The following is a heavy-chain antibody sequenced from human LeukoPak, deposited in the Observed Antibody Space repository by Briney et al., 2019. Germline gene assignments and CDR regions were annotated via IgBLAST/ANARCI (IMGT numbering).Heavy chain of an antibody. CDR3: TRSRERYCSYGACYIDLLAR. Sequence: SETLSLTCTVSGDSITSGIYYWTWIRQPAGKGLEWVGRIYTSGSTDYNASLKSRVTISMDTSKNQFSLKLNSVTAADTAVYYCTRSRERYCSYGACYIDLLARWAQGTPVTVSS. V-gene: IGHV4-61*02. CDR2: IYTSGST. J-gene: IGHJ4*02. D-gene: IGHD2-8*01. CDR1: GDSITSGIYY.